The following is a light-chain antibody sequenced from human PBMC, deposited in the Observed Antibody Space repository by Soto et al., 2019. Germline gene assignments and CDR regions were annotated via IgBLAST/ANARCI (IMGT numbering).Light chain of an antibody. Sequence: QSALTQPASVSGSPGQSITISCTGTSSDVGGYNYVSWYQQHTGKAPKLIIYDVSNRPSGVSNRFSGSKSGNTASLTISGLQAEDEADYYCSSYTTSSTHWVFGGGTKLTVL. CDR1: SSDVGGYNY. CDR2: DVS. CDR3: SSYTTSSTHWV. J-gene: IGLJ3*02. V-gene: IGLV2-14*01.